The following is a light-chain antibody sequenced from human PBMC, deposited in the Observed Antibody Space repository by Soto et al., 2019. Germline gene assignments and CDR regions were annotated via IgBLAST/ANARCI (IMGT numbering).Light chain of an antibody. J-gene: IGKJ4*01. CDR1: QGISSS. V-gene: IGKV1-9*01. Sequence: DIQLTQSPSFLSASVGDRVTITCRASQGISSSLAWYQQKPGRAPELLIYAASTLQSGVPSRFSSSGSGTEFTLTISSLQPEDFATYYCQQINSFPLTFGGGTKVEIK. CDR3: QQINSFPLT. CDR2: AAS.